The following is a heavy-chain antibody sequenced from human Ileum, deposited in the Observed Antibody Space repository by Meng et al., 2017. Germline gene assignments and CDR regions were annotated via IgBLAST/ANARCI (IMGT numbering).Heavy chain of an antibody. CDR2: IKSKTDGGTI. V-gene: IGHV3-15*07. CDR3: TTGWNF. Sequence: GGSLRLSCAASGFTFTNARMHWVRQAPGRGLEWVGRIKSKTDGGTIDYAAPVKGRFTISRDDSKKILYLQMNSLKTDDTAVYYCTTGWNFWGQGTLVTGAS. D-gene: IGHD2-15*01. CDR1: GFTFTNAR. J-gene: IGHJ4*02.